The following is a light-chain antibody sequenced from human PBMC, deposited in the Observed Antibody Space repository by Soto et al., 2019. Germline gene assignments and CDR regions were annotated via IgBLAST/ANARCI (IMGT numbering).Light chain of an antibody. CDR1: QSVGSN. CDR3: QQYDDRPPFT. V-gene: IGKV3-15*01. Sequence: ETALTQSPATLSVSPGERAILSCRASQSVGSNLAWYQQKPGLAPRLLIYGASTRPTGIPARFSGSGSGTEFTLTISSLQSEYFAVYYCQQYDDRPPFTFGPGTRVDMK. CDR2: GAS. J-gene: IGKJ3*01.